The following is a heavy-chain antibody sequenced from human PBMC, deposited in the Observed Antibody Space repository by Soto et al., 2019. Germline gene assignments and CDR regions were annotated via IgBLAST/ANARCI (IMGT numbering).Heavy chain of an antibody. CDR3: AGLIFYYGMDV. V-gene: IGHV5-51*01. CDR1: GYSFTNYW. Sequence: GESLKISCTASGYSFTNYWIGWVRQMPGKGPEWMGIIYPGDSDTRYSPPFQGQVTISVDKSTSTAYLLWSSLKASDTAIYFCAGLIFYYGMDVWGQGTTVTVSS. CDR2: IYPGDSDT. J-gene: IGHJ6*02.